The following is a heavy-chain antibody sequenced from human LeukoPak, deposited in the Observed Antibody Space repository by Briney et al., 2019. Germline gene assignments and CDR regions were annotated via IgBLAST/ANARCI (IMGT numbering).Heavy chain of an antibody. CDR3: ARGRDGDYVPLDY. Sequence: GGSLRLSCAASGFTFSSYEMNWVRQAPGKGLEWVSYISSSGSTTYYADSVKGRFTISRDNAKKSLYLHMNSLRAEDTAVYYCARGRDGDYVPLDYWGQGTLVTVSS. V-gene: IGHV3-48*03. J-gene: IGHJ4*02. CDR2: ISSSGSTT. CDR1: GFTFSSYE. D-gene: IGHD4-17*01.